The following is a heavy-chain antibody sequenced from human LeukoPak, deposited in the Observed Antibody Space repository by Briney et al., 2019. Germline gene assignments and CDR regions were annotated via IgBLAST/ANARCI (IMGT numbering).Heavy chain of an antibody. D-gene: IGHD5-12*01. CDR1: GFTFSSYW. CDR2: ITTDGITT. V-gene: IGHV3-74*01. Sequence: PGGSLRLSCAASGFTFSSYWMHWVRQAPGKGLVWVSYITTDGITTNYADSVKGRFTISRDNAKNTLYLQMNSLRAEDTAVYYCASGYRFGFHHWGQGTLVTASS. J-gene: IGHJ4*02. CDR3: ASGYRFGFHH.